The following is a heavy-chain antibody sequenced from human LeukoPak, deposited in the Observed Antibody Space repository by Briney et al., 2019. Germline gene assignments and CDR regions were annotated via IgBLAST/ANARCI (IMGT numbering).Heavy chain of an antibody. V-gene: IGHV3-64*01. Sequence: GGSLRLSCAASGFTFSSYAMHWVRQAPGKGLEYVSAISSNGGSTYYANSVKGRFTISRDNSKNTLYLQMGSLRAEDMAVYYCAGVPSSGSYDYWGQGTLVTVSS. J-gene: IGHJ4*02. CDR3: AGVPSSGSYDY. CDR1: GFTFSSYA. CDR2: ISSNGGST. D-gene: IGHD1-26*01.